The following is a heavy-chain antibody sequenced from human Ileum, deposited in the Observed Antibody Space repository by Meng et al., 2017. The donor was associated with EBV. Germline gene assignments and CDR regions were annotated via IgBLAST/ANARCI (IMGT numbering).Heavy chain of an antibody. CDR2: IYHSGST. J-gene: IGHJ4*02. D-gene: IGHD6-19*01. V-gene: IGHV4-4*02. CDR3: ARVGQWLPIDY. CDR1: GDYISSSSW. Sequence: QWDLQGSGPGVGKPSGTLSLAGAVCGDYISSSSWWRGDRQPPGKELEWIGEIYHSGSTNYNPSLKRRVTISVDKSKNQFSLDLSSVTAADTAVYYCARVGQWLPIDYWGQGTLVTVSS.